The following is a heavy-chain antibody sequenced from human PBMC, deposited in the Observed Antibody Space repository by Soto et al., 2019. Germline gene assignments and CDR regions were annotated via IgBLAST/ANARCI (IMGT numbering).Heavy chain of an antibody. Sequence: GGSLRLSCAASGFTFSNAWMNWVRQAPGKGLEWVGRIKSKTDGGTTDYAAPVKGRFTISRDDSKNTLYLQMNSLKTEDTAVYYCTTDSGYYHSYSMDVWRQGTTLNVSS. CDR3: TTDSGYYHSYSMDV. CDR1: GFTFSNAW. D-gene: IGHD3-10*01. J-gene: IGHJ6*02. V-gene: IGHV3-15*07. CDR2: IKSKTDGGTT.